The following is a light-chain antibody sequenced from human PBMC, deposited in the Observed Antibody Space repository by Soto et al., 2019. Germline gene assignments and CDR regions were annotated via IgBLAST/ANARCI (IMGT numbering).Light chain of an antibody. CDR1: QSISSW. Sequence: DIRMTQSPSTLSASVGDRVTITCRASQSISSWLAWYQQKPGKAPKLLIHEASSLESGVPSRFSGSGSGTEFTLTISSLQPDDFATYHCQQYRSYPYTFGQGTKLEIK. CDR3: QQYRSYPYT. CDR2: EAS. V-gene: IGKV1-5*03. J-gene: IGKJ2*01.